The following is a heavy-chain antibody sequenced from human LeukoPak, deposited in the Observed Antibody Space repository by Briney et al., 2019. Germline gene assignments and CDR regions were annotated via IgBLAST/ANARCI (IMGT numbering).Heavy chain of an antibody. Sequence: KSSETLSLTCAVYGGSFSGYYWSWIRQPPGKGLEWIGEINHSGSTKYNPPLKSRVTISVDTSKNQFSLKLSSVTAADTAVYYCARGLAVAGTILDYWGQGTLVTVSS. D-gene: IGHD6-19*01. CDR2: INHSGST. V-gene: IGHV4-34*01. CDR3: ARGLAVAGTILDY. CDR1: GGSFSGYY. J-gene: IGHJ4*02.